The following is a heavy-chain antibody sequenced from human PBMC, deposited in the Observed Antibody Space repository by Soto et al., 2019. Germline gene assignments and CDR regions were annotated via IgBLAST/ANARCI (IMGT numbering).Heavy chain of an antibody. CDR3: ARATYYYDSTGYGTFDY. Sequence: SGPTLVNPTQTLTLTCTFSGFSLSTSGMCVSWIRQPPGKALEWLALIDWDDDKYYSTSLKTRLTISKDTSKNQVVLTMTNMDPVDTATYYCARATYYYDSTGYGTFDYWGPGTLVTVSS. J-gene: IGHJ4*02. D-gene: IGHD3-22*01. CDR1: GFSLSTSGMC. CDR2: IDWDDDK. V-gene: IGHV2-70*01.